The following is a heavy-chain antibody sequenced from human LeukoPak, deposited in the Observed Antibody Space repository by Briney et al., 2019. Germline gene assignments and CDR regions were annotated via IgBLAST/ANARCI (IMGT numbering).Heavy chain of an antibody. V-gene: IGHV3-48*03. J-gene: IGHJ5*02. CDR3: ARVVWFDP. Sequence: GGSLRLSCAASGFTFSSYEMNWVRQAPGKGLEWVSYISKSGITIYYADSVKGRFTISRDDAKNSLYLQMNSLRAEDTAVYYCARVVWFDPWGQGTLVTVSS. CDR2: ISKSGITI. CDR1: GFTFSSYE.